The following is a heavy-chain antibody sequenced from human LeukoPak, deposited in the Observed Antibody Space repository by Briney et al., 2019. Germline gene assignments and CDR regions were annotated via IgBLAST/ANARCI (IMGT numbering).Heavy chain of an antibody. D-gene: IGHD3-22*01. V-gene: IGHV3-11*01. Sequence: GGSLRLSCAASGFTFSDYYMSWIRQAPGKGLEWVSYISSSGSTIYYADSAKGRFTISRDNAKTSLYLQMNSLRAEDTAVYYCARVYDDSSGYYYYYYGMDVWGQGTTVTVSS. CDR2: ISSSGSTI. CDR3: ARVYDDSSGYYYYYYGMDV. CDR1: GFTFSDYY. J-gene: IGHJ6*02.